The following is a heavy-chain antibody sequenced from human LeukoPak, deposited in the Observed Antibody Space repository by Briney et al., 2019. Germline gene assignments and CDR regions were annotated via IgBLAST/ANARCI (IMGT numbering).Heavy chain of an antibody. V-gene: IGHV1-69*13. CDR2: IIPIFGTA. Sequence: SVKVSCKASGGTFSSYAIGWVRQAPGQGLEWMGGIIPIFGTANYAQKFQGRVTITADESTSTAYMELSSLRSEDTAVYYCARVGSGSSPFDYWGQGTLVTVPS. CDR3: ARVGSGSSPFDY. J-gene: IGHJ4*02. D-gene: IGHD1-26*01. CDR1: GGTFSSYA.